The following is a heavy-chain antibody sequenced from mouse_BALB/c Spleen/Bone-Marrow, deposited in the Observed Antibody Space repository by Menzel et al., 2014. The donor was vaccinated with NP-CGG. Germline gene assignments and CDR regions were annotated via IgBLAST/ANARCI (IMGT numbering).Heavy chain of an antibody. D-gene: IGHD2-14*01. V-gene: IGHV14-3*02. J-gene: IGHJ3*01. CDR3: AAYYRYLAWFAY. CDR2: IDPASGNT. CDR1: GFNIKDTY. Sequence: VQLKHSGAELVKPGASVKLSCTASGFNIKDTYMHWVKQRPEQGLEWIGRIDPASGNTKYDPKFQGKATITADTSSNTAYLQLSSLTSEDTAVYYCAAYYRYLAWFAYWGQGTLVTVSA.